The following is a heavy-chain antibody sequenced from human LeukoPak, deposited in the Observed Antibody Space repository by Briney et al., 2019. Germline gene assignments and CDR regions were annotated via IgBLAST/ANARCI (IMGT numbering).Heavy chain of an antibody. V-gene: IGHV3-7*01. CDR3: AGGQGWHSDL. D-gene: IGHD2-15*01. CDR1: GISLSSLW. Sequence: GGSLRLSCAASGISLSSLWMSWFRQAPGKGLEWVADIRQDGSDEHYVASVKGRLTISRDSTSLFLQMNSLRAEDTAVYYCAGGQGWHSDLWGRGTLITVSS. CDR2: IRQDGSDE. J-gene: IGHJ2*01.